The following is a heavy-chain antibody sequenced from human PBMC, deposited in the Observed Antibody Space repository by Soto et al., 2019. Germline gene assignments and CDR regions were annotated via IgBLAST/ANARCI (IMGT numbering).Heavy chain of an antibody. V-gene: IGHV3-9*01. CDR2: ISWNSGSI. CDR1: GFTFDDYA. D-gene: IGHD6-6*01. Sequence: GGSLRLSCAASGFTFDDYAMHWVRQAPGKGLEWVSGISWNSGSIGYADSVKGRFTISRDNAKNSLYLQMNSLRAEDTALYYCAKGYRRAARPHHDAFDIWGQGTMVTVSS. CDR3: AKGYRRAARPHHDAFDI. J-gene: IGHJ3*02.